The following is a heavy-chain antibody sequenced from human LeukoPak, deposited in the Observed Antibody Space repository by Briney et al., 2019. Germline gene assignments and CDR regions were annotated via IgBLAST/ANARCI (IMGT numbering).Heavy chain of an antibody. CDR1: GGSISSYY. CDR2: IYTSGTT. V-gene: IGHV4-4*07. D-gene: IGHD6-13*01. J-gene: IGHJ3*02. Sequence: SETLSLTCTVSGGSISSYYWSWIRQPAGKGLEWIGLIYTSGTTNYNPSLKSRVTMSVDTSKDQFSLNLISVTAADTAVYYCARGGQQLARNGAFDIWGQGTMVTVSS. CDR3: ARGGQQLARNGAFDI.